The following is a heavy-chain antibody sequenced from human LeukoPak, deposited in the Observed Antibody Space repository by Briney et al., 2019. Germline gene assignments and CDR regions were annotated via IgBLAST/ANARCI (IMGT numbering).Heavy chain of an antibody. J-gene: IGHJ4*02. CDR1: GGSIXSXX. CDR2: XXXXGST. V-gene: IGHV4-59*08. CDR3: ARQDGYSSGWYGGYYFDY. Sequence: SETLSLTCTVSGGSIXSXXXXXXXXPXXXXXXXXXXXXXXGSTNYNPSLKSRVTISVDTSKNQFSLKLSSVTAADTAVYYCARQDGYSSGWYGGYYFDYWGQGTLVTVSS. D-gene: IGHD6-19*01.